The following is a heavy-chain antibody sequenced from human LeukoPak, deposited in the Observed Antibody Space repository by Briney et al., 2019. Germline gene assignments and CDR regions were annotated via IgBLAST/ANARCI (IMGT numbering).Heavy chain of an antibody. V-gene: IGHV3-23*01. Sequence: GGSLRLSCAASGFPFTSYAMGWVRQAPGKGLEWVSAISGSGGSVFYADSVKGRFTISSDNSRNTLYLQMNSLRVADTAVYYCAKGPGRGSSSWYYFDYWGQGILVTVSS. CDR3: AKGPGRGSSSWYYFDY. CDR1: GFPFTSYA. D-gene: IGHD6-13*01. J-gene: IGHJ4*02. CDR2: ISGSGGSV.